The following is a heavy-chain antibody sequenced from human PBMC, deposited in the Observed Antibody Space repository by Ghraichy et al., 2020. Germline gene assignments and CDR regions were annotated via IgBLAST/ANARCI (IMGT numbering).Heavy chain of an antibody. Sequence: GESLNISCAASGFTFSSYSMNWVRQAPGKGLEWVSYISSSSSTIYYADSVKGRFTISRDNAKNSLYLQMNSLRDEDTAVYYCARVGEGDFDYWGQGTLVTVSS. CDR2: ISSSSSTI. CDR3: ARVGEGDFDY. V-gene: IGHV3-48*02. J-gene: IGHJ4*02. D-gene: IGHD3-10*01. CDR1: GFTFSSYS.